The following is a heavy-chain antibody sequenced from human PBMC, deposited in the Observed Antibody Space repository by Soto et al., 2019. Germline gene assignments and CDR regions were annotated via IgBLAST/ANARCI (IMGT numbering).Heavy chain of an antibody. Sequence: SVKVSCKASGGTFSSYAISWVRQAPGQGLEWMGGIIPIFGTANYAQKFQGRVTITADESTSTAYMELSSLRSEDTAVYYCARAHFMWELRPWFDPWGQGTLVTVYS. J-gene: IGHJ5*01. CDR2: IIPIFGTA. CDR3: ARAHFMWELRPWFDP. CDR1: GGTFSSYA. V-gene: IGHV1-69*13. D-gene: IGHD1-26*01.